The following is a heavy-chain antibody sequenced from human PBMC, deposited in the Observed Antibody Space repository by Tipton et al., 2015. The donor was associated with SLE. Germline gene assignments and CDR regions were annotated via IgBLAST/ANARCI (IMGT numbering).Heavy chain of an antibody. Sequence: SLRLSCAASGFTVSSNYMNWVRQAPGKGLEWVSVIYSGGSTAYADSVKGRFTISRDISKNTVYLQMNSLSPEDTAVYYCAKENDSWGQGTLVTVTS. CDR3: AKENDS. J-gene: IGHJ4*02. V-gene: IGHV3-53*05. CDR1: GFTVSSNY. CDR2: IYSGGST.